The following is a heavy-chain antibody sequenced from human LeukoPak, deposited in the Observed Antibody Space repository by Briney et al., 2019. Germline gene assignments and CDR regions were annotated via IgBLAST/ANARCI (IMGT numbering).Heavy chain of an antibody. V-gene: IGHV3-48*01. CDR3: TRYLEY. J-gene: IGHJ4*02. CDR1: GYTFSDYT. Sequence: GGSLRLSCGASGYTFSDYTMNWVRQAPGKGPEWISYISSGGSVMHYADSVKGRFTISRDNVENSLYLQMNSLRVEDTAVYYCTRYLEYWGQGVLVTVSS. CDR2: ISSGGSVM.